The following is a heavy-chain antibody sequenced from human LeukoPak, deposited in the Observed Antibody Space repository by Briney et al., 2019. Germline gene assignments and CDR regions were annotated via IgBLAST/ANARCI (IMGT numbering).Heavy chain of an antibody. CDR2: ISGSGGST. Sequence: GGSLRLSCAASGFTFSSYAMSWVRQAPGKGLEWVSAISGSGGSTYYADSVKGRFTISRDNSKNTLYLQMNSLRAGDTAVYYCAKDSITMVRGVIITGAFDIWGQGTMVTVSS. CDR1: GFTFSSYA. D-gene: IGHD3-10*01. V-gene: IGHV3-23*01. CDR3: AKDSITMVRGVIITGAFDI. J-gene: IGHJ3*02.